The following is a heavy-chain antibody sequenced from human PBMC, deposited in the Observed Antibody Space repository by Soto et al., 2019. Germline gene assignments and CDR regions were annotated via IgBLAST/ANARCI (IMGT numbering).Heavy chain of an antibody. CDR3: ARKYDFWILSPDAFDI. Sequence: ASVKVSCKASGYTFTGYYMHWVRQAPGQGLEGMGWINPNSGGTNYAQKLQGRVTMTRDTSISTDYMVLSRLRSDGTAVDHVARKYDFWILSPDAFDIWGQGTMVTVSS. D-gene: IGHD3-3*01. CDR1: GYTFTGYY. CDR2: INPNSGGT. V-gene: IGHV1-2*02. J-gene: IGHJ3*02.